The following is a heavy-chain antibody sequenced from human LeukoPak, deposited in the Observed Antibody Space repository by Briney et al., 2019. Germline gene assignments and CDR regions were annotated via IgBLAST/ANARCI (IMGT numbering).Heavy chain of an antibody. J-gene: IGHJ4*02. CDR2: ISGSGGST. Sequence: GGSLRLSCAASGLTFSSYAMSWVRQAPGKGLEWVSAISGSGGSTYYADSVKGRFTISRDNSKNTLYLQMNSLRAEDTAVYYCAKILGLDSGYEDVDYWGQGTLVTVSS. D-gene: IGHD5-12*01. CDR3: AKILGLDSGYEDVDY. CDR1: GLTFSSYA. V-gene: IGHV3-23*01.